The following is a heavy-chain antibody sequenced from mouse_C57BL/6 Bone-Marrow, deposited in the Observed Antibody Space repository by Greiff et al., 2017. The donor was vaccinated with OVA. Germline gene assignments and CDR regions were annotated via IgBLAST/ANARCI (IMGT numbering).Heavy chain of an antibody. V-gene: IGHV5-4*01. CDR3: ARDDWANFDY. CDR2: ISDGGSYT. D-gene: IGHD4-1*01. Sequence: DVMLVESGGGLVKPGGSLKLSCAASGFTFSSYAMSWVRQTPEKRLEWVATISDGGSYTYYPDNVKGRFTISRDNAKNNLYLQMSHLKSEDTAMYYCARDDWANFDYWGQGTTLTVSS. J-gene: IGHJ2*01. CDR1: GFTFSSYA.